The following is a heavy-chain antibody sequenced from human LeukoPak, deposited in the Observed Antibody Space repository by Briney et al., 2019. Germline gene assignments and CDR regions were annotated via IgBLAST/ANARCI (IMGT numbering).Heavy chain of an antibody. CDR1: GGTFSSYA. Sequence: GASVKVSCKASGGTFSSYAISWVRQAPGQGLEWTGGIIPIFGTANYAQKFQGRVTITADESTSTAYMELSSLRSEDTAVYYCARGSVGYCSGGSCYSANDYWGQGALVTVSS. D-gene: IGHD2-15*01. CDR3: ARGSVGYCSGGSCYSANDY. V-gene: IGHV1-69*01. CDR2: IIPIFGTA. J-gene: IGHJ4*02.